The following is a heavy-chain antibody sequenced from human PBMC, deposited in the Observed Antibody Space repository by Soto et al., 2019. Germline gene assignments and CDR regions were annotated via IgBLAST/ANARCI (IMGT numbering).Heavy chain of an antibody. V-gene: IGHV3-15*07. CDR1: GFTFSNAW. Sequence: EVQLVESGGGLVKPGGSLRLSCAASGFTFSNAWMNWVRQAPGKGLEWVGRIKSKTDGGTTDYAAPVKGRFTISRDDSKNTLYLQMTSLKTEDTAVYYCTTDPPRTKRAVGSYWGQVTLVTVSS. D-gene: IGHD6-19*01. J-gene: IGHJ4*02. CDR2: IKSKTDGGTT. CDR3: TTDPPRTKRAVGSY.